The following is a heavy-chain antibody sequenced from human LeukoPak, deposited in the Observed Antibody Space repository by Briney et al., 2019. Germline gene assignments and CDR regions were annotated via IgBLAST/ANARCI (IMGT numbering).Heavy chain of an antibody. CDR3: AKGVIAAEFDY. Sequence: LPGGSLRLSCAASGFTFSSYAMSWVRQAPGKGLEWVSVISGSGGSTYYAASVKGRFTISRDNSKNTLYLQMNSLRAHDTAVYCCAKGVIAAEFDYWGQGTLVTVPT. CDR2: ISGSGGST. V-gene: IGHV3-23*01. CDR1: GFTFSSYA. D-gene: IGHD6-13*01. J-gene: IGHJ4*02.